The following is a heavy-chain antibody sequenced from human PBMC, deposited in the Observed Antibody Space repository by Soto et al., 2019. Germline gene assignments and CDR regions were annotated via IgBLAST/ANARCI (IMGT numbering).Heavy chain of an antibody. CDR2: INGYNGDT. CDR3: ARAKRITMTQDY. CDR1: DYTFTSFG. Sequence: GASVKVSCKTSDYTFTSFGITWVRQAPGQGLEWMGWINGYNGDTNYAQKFQGRVSMTTDTSTSTAYMELRGLRSDDTAVDYCARAKRITMTQDYWGQGTLVTVSS. D-gene: IGHD3-22*01. J-gene: IGHJ4*02. V-gene: IGHV1-18*04.